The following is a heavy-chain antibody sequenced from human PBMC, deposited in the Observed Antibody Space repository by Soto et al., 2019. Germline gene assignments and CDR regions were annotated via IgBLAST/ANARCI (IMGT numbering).Heavy chain of an antibody. Sequence: EVQLVESGGGLVQPGESLRLSCEASGFTFSSSWMHWVRQAPGKGLVWVSRINSDGSTTQYADSVRGRFTISRDNAKNTLFLEVNSLTIEDTAVYFCACLPTPRGPCDFWGQGTLVTVSS. D-gene: IGHD3-10*01. CDR3: ACLPTPRGPCDF. CDR1: GFTFSSSW. J-gene: IGHJ4*02. V-gene: IGHV3-74*03. CDR2: INSDGSTT.